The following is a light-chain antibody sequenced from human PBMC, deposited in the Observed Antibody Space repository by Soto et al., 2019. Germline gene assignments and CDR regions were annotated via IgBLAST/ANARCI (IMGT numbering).Light chain of an antibody. CDR1: HSVSNN. J-gene: IGKJ1*01. CDR3: QQYGSSGT. CDR2: GAS. Sequence: EVLVTQSPATLSVSPGERATLSCRASHSVSNNLAWYQQKPGQAPRLLIYGASNRATGIPDRFSGSGSGTDFTLTISRLEPEDFAVYYCQQYGSSGTFGQGTKVDIK. V-gene: IGKV3-20*01.